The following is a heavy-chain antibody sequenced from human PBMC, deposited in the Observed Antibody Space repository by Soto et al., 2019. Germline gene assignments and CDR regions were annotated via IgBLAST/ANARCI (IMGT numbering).Heavy chain of an antibody. CDR3: ARESGDYNYRPLDY. D-gene: IGHD5-12*01. CDR1: GGAFSSYA. Sequence: QVQLLQSGAEVKKPGSSVKVSCKASGGAFSSYAISWVRQAPGQGLEWMGGIIPSFGTPNYAQKFQGRVTITADESLTTAYMELSSLRSEDTAVYYCARESGDYNYRPLDYWGQGTLVTVSS. CDR2: IIPSFGTP. V-gene: IGHV1-69*01. J-gene: IGHJ4*02.